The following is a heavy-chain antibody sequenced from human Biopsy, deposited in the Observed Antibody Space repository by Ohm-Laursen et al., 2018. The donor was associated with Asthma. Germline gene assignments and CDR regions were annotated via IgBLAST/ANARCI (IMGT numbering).Heavy chain of an antibody. D-gene: IGHD6-19*01. CDR2: IMTVFGTT. CDR3: ARCQVGYSSGWSLLLKKIYYSGMDV. J-gene: IGHJ6*02. Sequence: SVKVSCKAPGGTFSNFAISWVRQAPGQGLEWLGGIMTVFGTTNYAQKFQGGVTNTADESTSTAYMEVTSLRSEDTAIYYCARCQVGYSSGWSLLLKKIYYSGMDVWGQGTAVTVSS. CDR1: GGTFSNFA. V-gene: IGHV1-69*13.